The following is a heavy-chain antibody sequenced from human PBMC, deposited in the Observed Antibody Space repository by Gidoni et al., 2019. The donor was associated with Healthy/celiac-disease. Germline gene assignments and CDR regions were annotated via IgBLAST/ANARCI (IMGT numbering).Heavy chain of an antibody. V-gene: IGHV3-15*01. Sequence: EVQLVESGGGLVKPGGSLSLSCAPPGFTFSTACLSWVRQAPGKGLEWVGRIKSKTDGGTTDYAAPVKGRFTISRDDSKNTLYLQMNSLKTEDTAVYYCTTDPNIVVVVAATHDYWGQGTLVTVSS. D-gene: IGHD2-15*01. CDR1: GFTFSTAC. CDR2: IKSKTDGGTT. CDR3: TTDPNIVVVVAATHDY. J-gene: IGHJ4*02.